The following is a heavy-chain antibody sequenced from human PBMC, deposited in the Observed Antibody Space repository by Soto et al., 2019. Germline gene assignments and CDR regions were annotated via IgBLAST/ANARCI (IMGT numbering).Heavy chain of an antibody. CDR1: GGSISNYY. CDR2: IYYSGSI. Sequence: PSETLSLTCTVSGGSISNYYWSWIRQPPGKGLEWIGYIYYSGSINYNPSLKSRVTISLDTSKNQFSLKLSSVTAADTAVYYCARDGNSGYGDHYYFMDVWGKGTTVTVSS. V-gene: IGHV4-59*01. J-gene: IGHJ6*03. D-gene: IGHD5-12*01. CDR3: ARDGNSGYGDHYYFMDV.